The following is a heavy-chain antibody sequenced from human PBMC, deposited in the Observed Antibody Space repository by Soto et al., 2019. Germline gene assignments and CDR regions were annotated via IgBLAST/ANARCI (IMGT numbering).Heavy chain of an antibody. V-gene: IGHV3-23*01. Sequence: GGALRLAGGTSWFACSNCGMPWVRQPPGKRLEWVSVITTNGHTDYADSVKGRFTISRDNSKNTAYLQMNSLRAEDTAVYYCAKGLLNGRWYAADWGQGTLVTVSS. J-gene: IGHJ4*02. D-gene: IGHD6-13*01. CDR1: WFACSNCG. CDR3: AKGLLNGRWYAAD. CDR2: ITTNGHT.